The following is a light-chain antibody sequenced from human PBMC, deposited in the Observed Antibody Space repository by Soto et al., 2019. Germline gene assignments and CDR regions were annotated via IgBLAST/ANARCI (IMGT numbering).Light chain of an antibody. Sequence: QSVLIQPPSASGTPGQRVTISCSGSSSNIGSNYVYWFQQLPGAAPKLLIYGNSKRPSGVPDRISGSKSGSSASLAITGLQADDEADYYCQSYDISLSGWVFGGGTKLTVL. CDR2: GNS. CDR3: QSYDISLSGWV. J-gene: IGLJ3*02. V-gene: IGLV1-40*01. CDR1: SSNIGSNY.